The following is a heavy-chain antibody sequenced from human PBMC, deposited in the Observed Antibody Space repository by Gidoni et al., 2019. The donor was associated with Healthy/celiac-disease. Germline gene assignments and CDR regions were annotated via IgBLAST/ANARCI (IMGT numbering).Heavy chain of an antibody. CDR3: ARAQGSGSYDYYYYYGMDV. CDR1: GCSISCYY. CDR2: IYYSGST. Sequence: QVQLQESGPGLVQPSETLSLTFTVSGCSISCYYWSWIRQPPGKGLEWIGYIYYSGSTNYNPSLKSRVTISVDTSKNQFSLKLSSVTAADTAVYYCARAQGSGSYDYYYYYGMDVWGQGTTVTVSS. J-gene: IGHJ6*02. D-gene: IGHD3-10*01. V-gene: IGHV4-59*01.